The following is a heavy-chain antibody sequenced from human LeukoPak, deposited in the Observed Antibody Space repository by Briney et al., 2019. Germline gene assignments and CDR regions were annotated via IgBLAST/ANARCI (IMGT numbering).Heavy chain of an antibody. Sequence: ASVKVSCKASGYTFTSYYMHWVRQAPGQGLEWMGIINPSGGSTSYAQKFQGRVTMTRDTSTSTVYMELSSLRSEDTAVYYCARAGTEDCSSTSCYTRSPLYYFDYGGQGTLVTVSS. D-gene: IGHD2-2*02. CDR3: ARAGTEDCSSTSCYTRSPLYYFDY. J-gene: IGHJ4*02. V-gene: IGHV1-46*03. CDR1: GYTFTSYY. CDR2: INPSGGST.